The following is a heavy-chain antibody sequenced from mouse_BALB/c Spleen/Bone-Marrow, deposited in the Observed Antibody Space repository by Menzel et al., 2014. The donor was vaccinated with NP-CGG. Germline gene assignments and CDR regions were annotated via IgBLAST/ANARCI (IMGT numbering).Heavy chain of an antibody. D-gene: IGHD2-4*01. CDR1: GFTFSNYG. J-gene: IGHJ3*01. Sequence: EVQGVESGGGLVKSGGSLKLSCAASGFTFSNYGMSWVRQTPEKRLEWVATISGGGSYTFYSDSVKGRSTISRDSAKNNLYLQLSSLRSEDTALYYCARHAYYDQTEVSFVYWGQGTLVTVSA. V-gene: IGHV5-9-2*01. CDR2: ISGGGSYT. CDR3: ARHAYYDQTEVSFVY.